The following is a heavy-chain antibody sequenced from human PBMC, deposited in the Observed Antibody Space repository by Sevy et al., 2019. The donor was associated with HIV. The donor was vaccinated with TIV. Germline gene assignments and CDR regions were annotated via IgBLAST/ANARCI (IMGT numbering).Heavy chain of an antibody. J-gene: IGHJ1*01. V-gene: IGHV3-30-3*01. Sequence: GGSLRLSCATSGFTFSSYSMHWVRQAPGKGLEWVATISNDGSNKHYADSMKGRVTISRDKFKNSLSLQMNSLRAEDTAMYYCALERLSSDVAEYFQNWGQGTLVTVSS. CDR2: ISNDGSNK. CDR3: ALERLSSDVAEYFQN. CDR1: GFTFSSYS. D-gene: IGHD1-1*01.